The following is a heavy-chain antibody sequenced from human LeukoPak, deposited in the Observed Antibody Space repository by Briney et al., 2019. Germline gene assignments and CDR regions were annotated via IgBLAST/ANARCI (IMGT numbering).Heavy chain of an antibody. D-gene: IGHD6-19*01. CDR3: AGSAVAGTFLIWFDP. CDR2: IYPGDSDT. CDR1: GYSFTSYW. Sequence: GESLKISCKGSGYSFTSYWIGWVRQMPGKGLEWIGIIYPGDSDTRYSPSFQGQVTISADKSISTAYLQWSSLKASDTAMYYCAGSAVAGTFLIWFDPWGQGTLVTVSS. J-gene: IGHJ5*02. V-gene: IGHV5-51*01.